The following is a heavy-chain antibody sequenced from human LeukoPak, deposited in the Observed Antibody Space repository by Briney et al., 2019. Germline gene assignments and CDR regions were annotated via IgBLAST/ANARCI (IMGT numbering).Heavy chain of an antibody. CDR1: GYTFTSYD. CDR2: MNPNTGNP. V-gene: IGHV7-4-1*02. D-gene: IGHD3-16*02. Sequence: ASVKVSCKASGYTFTSYDINWVRQATGQGLEWMGWMNPNTGNPTYAQGFTGRFVFSLDTSVSTAYLQISSLKAEDTAVYYCARAYQPLGGLSFPDQWGQGTLVTVSS. J-gene: IGHJ5*02. CDR3: ARAYQPLGGLSFPDQ.